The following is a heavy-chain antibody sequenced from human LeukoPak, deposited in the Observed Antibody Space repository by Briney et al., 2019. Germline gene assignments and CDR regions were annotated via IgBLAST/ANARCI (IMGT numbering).Heavy chain of an antibody. Sequence: GRSLRLSCAASGFTFSSYGMHWVRQAPGKGVEWVALIWYDGSNKYYTDSVKGRFTISRDNSKNTLYLEMNSLRAEDTAIYYCAREGPRGNSQFDYWGQGTLVTVSS. CDR2: IWYDGSNK. J-gene: IGHJ4*02. D-gene: IGHD2/OR15-2a*01. CDR3: AREGPRGNSQFDY. V-gene: IGHV3-33*08. CDR1: GFTFSSYG.